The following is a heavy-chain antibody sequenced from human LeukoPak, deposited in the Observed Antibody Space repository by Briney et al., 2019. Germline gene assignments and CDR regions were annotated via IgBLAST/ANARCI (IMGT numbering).Heavy chain of an antibody. V-gene: IGHV4-59*10. CDR3: ARGGRGGYNQY. CDR2: IYTSGST. D-gene: IGHD5-24*01. CDR1: GGSFSGYY. J-gene: IGHJ4*02. Sequence: SETLSLTCAVYGGSFSGYYWNWIRQPAGKGREWIGRIYTSGSTNYNPSLKSRVTISGDTSKNQFSLRLSSVTAADTAVYYCARGGRGGYNQYWGQGTLVTVSS.